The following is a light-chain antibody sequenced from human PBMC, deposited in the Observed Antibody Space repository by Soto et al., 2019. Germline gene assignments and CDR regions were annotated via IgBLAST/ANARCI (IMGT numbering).Light chain of an antibody. CDR1: SSDIGAGYR. V-gene: IGLV1-40*01. CDR2: DNT. Sequence: QSVLTQPPSVSGAPGERVTISCTGSSSDIGAGYRVRWYQQVPGTAPTLLIYDNTNRPSGVTARFSGSKSGTSASLAISGLQAEDEADYYCQSFDKYLSAVVFGGGTKLTVL. CDR3: QSFDKYLSAVV. J-gene: IGLJ2*01.